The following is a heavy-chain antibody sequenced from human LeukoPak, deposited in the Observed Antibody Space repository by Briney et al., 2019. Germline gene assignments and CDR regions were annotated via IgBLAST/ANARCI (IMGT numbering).Heavy chain of an antibody. D-gene: IGHD3-16*02. CDR2: IIPILGIA. Sequence: GASVKVSCKASGGTFSSYAISWVRQAPGQGLEWMGRIIPILGIANYAQKFQGRVTITADKSTSTAYMELSSLRSEDTAVYYCARVRTVWGSYRYIDYWGQGTLVTVSS. V-gene: IGHV1-69*04. CDR3: ARVRTVWGSYRYIDY. CDR1: GGTFSSYA. J-gene: IGHJ4*02.